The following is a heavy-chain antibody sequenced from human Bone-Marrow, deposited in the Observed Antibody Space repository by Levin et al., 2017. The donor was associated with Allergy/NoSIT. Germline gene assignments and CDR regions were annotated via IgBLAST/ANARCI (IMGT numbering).Heavy chain of an antibody. J-gene: IGHJ6*02. Sequence: GESLKISCAASGFTFTNYAMTWVRQGPGKGLEWVASIRSYGGGTYYAESVKGRFTISRDNSKNTLSLEMSSLRADDTAVYYCAKLAAGRPVDGMDVWGQGTTVTVSS. D-gene: IGHD6-6*01. CDR3: AKLAAGRPVDGMDV. CDR2: IRSYGGGT. V-gene: IGHV3-23*01. CDR1: GFTFTNYA.